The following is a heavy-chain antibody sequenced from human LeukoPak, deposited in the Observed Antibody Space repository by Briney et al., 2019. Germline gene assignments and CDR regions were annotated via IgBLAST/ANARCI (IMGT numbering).Heavy chain of an antibody. V-gene: IGHV4-34*01. CDR3: GRLLPDYDGGAFASSDP. CDR2: INHRGST. D-gene: IGHD3-22*01. Sequence: SETLSLTCAVYGGSFSGYYGSCIRQPPGKGREWSGGINHRGSTNYNPSLKSRVTISVATPKTQSSLKLSSVTAAAPAVYYCGRLLPDYDGGAFASSDPWGHGTLVTASS. J-gene: IGHJ5*02. CDR1: GGSFSGYY.